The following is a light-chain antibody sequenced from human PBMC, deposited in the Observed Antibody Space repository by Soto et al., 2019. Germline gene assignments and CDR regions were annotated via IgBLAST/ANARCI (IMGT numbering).Light chain of an antibody. Sequence: EIVMTQSPATLSVSPGERATLSCRASQSVSGNLAWYQQKPGQAPRLLIYGASTRATGIPARFSGSGSGTEFTLTVSSLQSVDFAFYYCQQYNNWSPWTFGQGTKVEIK. CDR1: QSVSGN. J-gene: IGKJ1*01. CDR3: QQYNNWSPWT. V-gene: IGKV3-15*01. CDR2: GAS.